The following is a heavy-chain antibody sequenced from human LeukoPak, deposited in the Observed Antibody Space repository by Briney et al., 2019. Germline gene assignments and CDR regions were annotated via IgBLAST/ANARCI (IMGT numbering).Heavy chain of an antibody. CDR3: ATGTGYYYDR. CDR2: VHNDGDTK. J-gene: IGHJ4*02. V-gene: IGHV3-30*04. D-gene: IGHD3-9*01. CDR1: GFTFSSYA. Sequence: PGGSLRLSCAASGFTFSSYAMHWVRQAPGKCLEWVAVVHNDGDTKYFGDSVKGRFTISRDNSKNTLYLQMNSLRAEDTAVYYCATGTGYYYDRWGQGTLVTVAS.